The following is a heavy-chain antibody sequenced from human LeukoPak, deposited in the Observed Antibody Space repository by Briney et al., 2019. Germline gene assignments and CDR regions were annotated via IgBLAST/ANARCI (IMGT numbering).Heavy chain of an antibody. D-gene: IGHD4-17*01. V-gene: IGHV4-34*01. CDR3: ARTYGPNDY. J-gene: IGHJ4*02. Sequence: SETLSLTCTVSGGSISSYYWSWIRQPPGKGLEWIGEINHSGSTNYNPSLKSRVTISVDTSKNQFSLKLRSVTAADTAVYYCARTYGPNDYWGQGTLVTVSP. CDR2: INHSGST. CDR1: GGSISSYY.